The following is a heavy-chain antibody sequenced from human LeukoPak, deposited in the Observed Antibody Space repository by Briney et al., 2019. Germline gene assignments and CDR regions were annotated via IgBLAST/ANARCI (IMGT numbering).Heavy chain of an antibody. V-gene: IGHV3-15*01. D-gene: IGHD1-1*01. CDR2: IKSKTDGGTT. CDR3: AKNNDFDY. CDR1: GFTFSNAW. Sequence: KPGGSLRLSCAASGFTFSNAWMSWVRQAPGKGLEWVGRIKSKTDGGTTDYAAPVKGRFTISRDDSKNTLYLQMNTLRAEDTAVYYCAKNNDFDYWGQGTLVTVSS. J-gene: IGHJ4*02.